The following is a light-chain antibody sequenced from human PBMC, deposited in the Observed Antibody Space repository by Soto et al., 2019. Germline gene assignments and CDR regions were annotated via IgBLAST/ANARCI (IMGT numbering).Light chain of an antibody. V-gene: IGKV1-39*01. CDR2: TAS. CDR1: HSVXXX. Sequence: DSPLTQARSSLAESVLQPLFIXCRTSHSVXXXLNWYQQIAGKAPKLLIYTASTLQTGVPSRFSGSGSGTDFTLTISSLQPEDFATYYCQQSFSPLTFGGGTPQLTFGGGTKVDIK. J-gene: IGKJ4*01. CDR3: QQSFSPLTFGGGTPQLT.